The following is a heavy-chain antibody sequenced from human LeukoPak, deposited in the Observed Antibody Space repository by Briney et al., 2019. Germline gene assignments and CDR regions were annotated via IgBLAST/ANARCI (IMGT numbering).Heavy chain of an antibody. CDR1: GFTFSDYY. J-gene: IGHJ6*02. Sequence: GGSLRLSCAASGFTFSDYYMSWIRQAPGKGLEWFSYISSSGSTIYYADSVKGRFTISRDNAKNSLYLQMNSLRAEDTAVYYCASESPKTYYYYGMDVWGQGTTVTVSS. CDR3: ASESPKTYYYYGMDV. V-gene: IGHV3-11*01. CDR2: ISSSGSTI.